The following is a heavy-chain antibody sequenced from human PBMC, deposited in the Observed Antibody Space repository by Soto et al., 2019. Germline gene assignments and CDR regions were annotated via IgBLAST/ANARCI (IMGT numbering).Heavy chain of an antibody. Sequence: SETLSLTCTVSGGSISSYYWSWIRQPPGKGLEWIGYIYYSGSTNYNPSLKSRVTISVDTSKNQFSLKLSSVTAADTAVYYCARRDGSMLYYMDVWGKGTTVTVSS. V-gene: IGHV4-59*08. CDR1: GGSISSYY. D-gene: IGHD3-10*01. CDR3: ARRDGSMLYYMDV. CDR2: IYYSGST. J-gene: IGHJ6*03.